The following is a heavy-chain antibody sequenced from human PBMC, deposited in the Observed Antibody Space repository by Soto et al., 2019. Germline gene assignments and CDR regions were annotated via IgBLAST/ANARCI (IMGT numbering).Heavy chain of an antibody. CDR3: ARETSLGTYYPYFDF. D-gene: IGHD1-1*01. V-gene: IGHV3-48*03. Sequence: LRLSCGASGFTFSSYDMNWVRQAPGQGLEWVSYISSSGSIVDYADSVKGRFTVSRDNAKNSLYLQLNSLRAEDTAIYYCARETSLGTYYPYFDFWGQGTLVTVSS. J-gene: IGHJ4*02. CDR1: GFTFSSYD. CDR2: ISSSGSIV.